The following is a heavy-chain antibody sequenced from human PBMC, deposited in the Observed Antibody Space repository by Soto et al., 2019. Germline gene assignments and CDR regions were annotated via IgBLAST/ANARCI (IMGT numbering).Heavy chain of an antibody. CDR2: IHFGDSDT. D-gene: IGHD1-26*01. V-gene: IGHV5-51*01. Sequence: GEYLNIYCKGSGYSFTTYWIGWVRQIPGKGLEGMGIIHFGDSDTRYSPSFQGQVTISVDKSINTAYLQWSSVKASDSALYYCARSWRVGGKTFYYCVDVWGQGTTVTVSS. CDR1: GYSFTTYW. CDR3: ARSWRVGGKTFYYCVDV. J-gene: IGHJ6*02.